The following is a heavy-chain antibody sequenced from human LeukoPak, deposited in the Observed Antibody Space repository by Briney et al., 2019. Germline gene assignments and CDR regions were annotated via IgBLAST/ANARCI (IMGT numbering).Heavy chain of an antibody. D-gene: IGHD3-22*01. V-gene: IGHV1-24*01. CDR1: GYTLTELS. CDR3: ATVYYDSSGYPYYFDY. CDR2: FDPEDGET. Sequence: ASVTVSCKVSGYTLTELSMHWVRQAPGKGLEWMVGFDPEDGETIYAQKFQGRVTMTEDTSTDTAYMELSSLRSEDTAVYYCATVYYDSSGYPYYFDYWGQGTLVTVSS. J-gene: IGHJ4*02.